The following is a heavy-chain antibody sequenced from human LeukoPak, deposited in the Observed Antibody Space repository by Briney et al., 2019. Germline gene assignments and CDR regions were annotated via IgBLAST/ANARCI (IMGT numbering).Heavy chain of an antibody. Sequence: PSETLSLTCAVSGYPITSGYYWAWIRQPPGKGLEWIGNIYHSGSTYYNPSLKSRVTISVDTSKNQFSLRLSSVTAADTAVYYCARRYSNYFFDYWSQGTLVTVSS. CDR3: ARRYSNYFFDY. V-gene: IGHV4-38-2*01. J-gene: IGHJ4*02. D-gene: IGHD4-11*01. CDR1: GYPITSGYY. CDR2: IYHSGST.